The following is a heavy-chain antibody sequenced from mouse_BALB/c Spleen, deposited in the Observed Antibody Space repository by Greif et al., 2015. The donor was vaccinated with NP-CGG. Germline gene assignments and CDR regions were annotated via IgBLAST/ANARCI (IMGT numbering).Heavy chain of an antibody. J-gene: IGHJ4*01. D-gene: IGHD3-3*01. CDR3: ARRGGGDLYAMDY. CDR1: GYTFTSYW. V-gene: IGHV1-7*01. Sequence: QVQLQQPGAELAKPGASVKMSCKASGYTFTSYWMHWVRQRPGQGLEWIGYISPSTGYTEYNQKFKDKATLTADKSSSTAYMQPSSLTFGDSAVYYGARRGGGDLYAMDYWGQGTSVTVSS. CDR2: ISPSTGYT.